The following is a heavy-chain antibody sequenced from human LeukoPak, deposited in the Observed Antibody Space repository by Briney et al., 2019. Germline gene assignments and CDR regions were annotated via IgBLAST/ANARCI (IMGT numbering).Heavy chain of an antibody. J-gene: IGHJ6*04. V-gene: IGHV3-13*05. Sequence: GGSLRPSCAVSGFAFSSYDMHWGRQATGKGLEGVSAIGTASDPYDPASVKGRFTISRENAKHSLYLQMNSLRGGATTVYYSAVGLRSGDSYYDGMDVWGKGTTVTVSS. D-gene: IGHD5-12*01. CDR3: AVGLRSGDSYYDGMDV. CDR1: GFAFSSYD. CDR2: IGTASDP.